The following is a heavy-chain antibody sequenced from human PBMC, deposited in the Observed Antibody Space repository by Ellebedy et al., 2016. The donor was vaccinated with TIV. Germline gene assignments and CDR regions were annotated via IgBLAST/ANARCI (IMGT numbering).Heavy chain of an antibody. Sequence: ASVKVSCRASGYTFTGYYMHWVRQAPGQGLEWMGWINPNSGATNYAQKFQGRVTMTRDTSISTAYMELSRLRSDDTAGYYCARVRRGSSGMDVWGQGTTVTVS. J-gene: IGHJ6*02. V-gene: IGHV1-2*02. CDR2: INPNSGAT. CDR3: ARVRRGSSGMDV. D-gene: IGHD6-19*01. CDR1: GYTFTGYY.